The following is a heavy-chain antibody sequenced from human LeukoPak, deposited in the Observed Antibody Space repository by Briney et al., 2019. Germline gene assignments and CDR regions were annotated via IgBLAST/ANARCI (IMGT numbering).Heavy chain of an antibody. V-gene: IGHV3-30*02. Sequence: GSLRLSCAASGFTFSSYGMHWVRQAPGKGLEWVAFIWYDGSNKYYADSVKGRFTISRDNSKNTLYLQMNSLRAEDTAVYYCAKVVYSSSHGYWGQGTLVTVSS. CDR3: AKVVYSSSHGY. J-gene: IGHJ4*02. D-gene: IGHD6-6*01. CDR1: GFTFSSYG. CDR2: IWYDGSNK.